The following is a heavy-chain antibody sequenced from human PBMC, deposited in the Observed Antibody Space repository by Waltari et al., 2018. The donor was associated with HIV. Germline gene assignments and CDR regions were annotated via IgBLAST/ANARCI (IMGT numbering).Heavy chain of an antibody. D-gene: IGHD3-3*01. V-gene: IGHV1-46*03. CDR3: ARGDYVLRFLEWLFYFDY. CDR1: GYTFTSYY. Sequence: QVQLVQSGAEVKKPGASVKVSCKASGYTFTSYYMHWVRQAPGQGLEWMGIIHPSGGSTSYAQKFQGRVTMTRDTSTSTVYMELSSLRSEDTAVYYCARGDYVLRFLEWLFYFDYWGQGTLVTVSS. J-gene: IGHJ4*02. CDR2: IHPSGGST.